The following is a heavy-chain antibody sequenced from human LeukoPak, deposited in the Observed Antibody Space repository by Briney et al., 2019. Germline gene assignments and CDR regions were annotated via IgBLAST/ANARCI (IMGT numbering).Heavy chain of an antibody. CDR1: GFTFDDYA. CDR2: ISWNSGNI. CDR3: ARDMYYYRSESQPMEYHYAMDV. Sequence: PGGSLRLSCAASGFTFDDYAMHWVRQAPGKGLEWVSGISWNSGNIGYADSVKGRFTIFRDNAKNSLYLQMNSLRAEDTALYYCARDMYYYRSESQPMEYHYAMDVWGQGTTVTVSS. V-gene: IGHV3-9*01. D-gene: IGHD3-10*01. J-gene: IGHJ6*02.